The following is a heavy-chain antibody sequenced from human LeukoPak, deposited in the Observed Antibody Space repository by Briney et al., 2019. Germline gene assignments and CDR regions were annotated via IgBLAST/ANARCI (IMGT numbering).Heavy chain of an antibody. V-gene: IGHV4-38-2*02. CDR3: ARVFRLWGMEGDPWTFDV. J-gene: IGHJ3*01. CDR2: IYHSGST. D-gene: IGHD2-21*01. Sequence: SETLSLTCTVSGYSISSGYYWGWIRQPPGKGLEWIGSIYHSGSTYYNPSLESRLTLSVDKSKNQFSLKLSSMTAADAAVYYCARVFRLWGMEGDPWTFDVWGPGTMVIVSS. CDR1: GYSISSGYY.